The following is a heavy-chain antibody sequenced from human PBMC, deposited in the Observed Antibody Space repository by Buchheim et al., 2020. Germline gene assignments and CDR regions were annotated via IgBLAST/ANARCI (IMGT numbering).Heavy chain of an antibody. Sequence: EVQLVESGGGLAQPGGSLRLSCAASGFTLSNYWMHWVRQAPGKGLVWVSRVNSDGTYTNCADSVKGRFTVSRDNAKNTLYLQMNSLRAEDTAVYYCARDTAWQVAVWGQGTL. CDR3: ARDTAWQVAV. J-gene: IGHJ4*02. CDR1: GFTLSNYW. D-gene: IGHD2-21*02. CDR2: VNSDGTYT. V-gene: IGHV3-74*01.